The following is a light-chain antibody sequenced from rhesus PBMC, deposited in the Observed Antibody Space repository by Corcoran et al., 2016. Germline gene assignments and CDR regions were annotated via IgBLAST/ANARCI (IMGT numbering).Light chain of an antibody. CDR1: QGIRSY. J-gene: IGKJ1*01. Sequence: DIQMTQSPSSLSASVGDRVTITCRASQGIRSYLAWYQQKPGKAPKPLIYYASNLESGVPSRFSGSGSGTEFTLTISSLQPEDFATYYCQQYNSVPWTFGQGTKVEIK. CDR2: YAS. CDR3: QQYNSVPWT. V-gene: IGKV1-37*01.